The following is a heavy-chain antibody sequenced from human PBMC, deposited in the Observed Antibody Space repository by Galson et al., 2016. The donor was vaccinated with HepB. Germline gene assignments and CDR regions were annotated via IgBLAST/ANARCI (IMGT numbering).Heavy chain of an antibody. CDR2: IYYSGST. CDR3: ARARYSSGLYNWFDP. D-gene: IGHD6-19*01. V-gene: IGHV4-59*01. Sequence: TLSLTCTVSGGSISSYYWNWIRQPPGKGLEWIGYIYYSGSTNYNPSPKSRVTISVDTSKNQFSLKLSSVTAADTAVYYCARARYSSGLYNWFDPWGQGTLVTVSS. CDR1: GGSISSYY. J-gene: IGHJ5*02.